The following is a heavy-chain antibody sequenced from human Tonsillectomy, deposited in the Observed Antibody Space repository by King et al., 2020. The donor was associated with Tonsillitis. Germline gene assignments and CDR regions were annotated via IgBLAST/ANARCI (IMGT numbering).Heavy chain of an antibody. CDR1: GFTFSSYT. Sequence: ELQLVQSVGGLVKPGGSLTLSCAASGFTFSSYTMNWVRQAPGKGLEWVSSISSTSSYIYYADSVKGRFTISRDNARNSLYLQMSNLRAEDTAMYYCAKVGQLRYYYYYRDVWGKGTTVTVSS. D-gene: IGHD6-6*01. CDR3: AKVGQLRYYYYYRDV. V-gene: IGHV3-21*01. J-gene: IGHJ6*03. CDR2: ISSTSSYI.